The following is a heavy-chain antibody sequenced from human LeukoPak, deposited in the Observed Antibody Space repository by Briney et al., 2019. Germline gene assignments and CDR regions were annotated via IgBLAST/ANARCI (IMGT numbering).Heavy chain of an antibody. CDR3: ARSITMVRGVILGEFDY. CDR2: ISSSGSTI. D-gene: IGHD3-10*01. V-gene: IGHV3-11*01. CDR1: GFTFSDYY. J-gene: IGHJ4*02. Sequence: GGSLRLSCAASGFTFSDYYMSWIRQAPGKGLEWVSYISSSGSTIYYADSVKGRFTISRDNAKNSLYLQTNSLRAEDTAVYYCARSITMVRGVILGEFDYWGQGTLVTVSS.